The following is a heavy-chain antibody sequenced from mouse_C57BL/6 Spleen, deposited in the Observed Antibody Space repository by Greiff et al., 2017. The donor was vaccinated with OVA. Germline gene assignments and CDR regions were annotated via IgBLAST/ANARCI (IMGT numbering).Heavy chain of an antibody. CDR3: ARDPLLRNYVEY. D-gene: IGHD1-2*01. V-gene: IGHV5-4*01. CDR2: ISDGGSYT. J-gene: IGHJ2*01. CDR1: GFTFSSYA. Sequence: EVKLVESGGGLVKPGGSLKLSCAASGFTFSSYAMSWVRQTPEKRLEWVATISDGGSYTYYPDNVKGRFTISRDNAKNNLYLQMSHLKSEDTAMYYCARDPLLRNYVEYWGQGTTRTVSS.